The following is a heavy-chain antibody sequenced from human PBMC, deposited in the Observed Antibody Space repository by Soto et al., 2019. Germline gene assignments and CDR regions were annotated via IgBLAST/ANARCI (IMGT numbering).Heavy chain of an antibody. J-gene: IGHJ4*02. CDR1: GFTFRNQA. CDR3: AKDRQFRSYYESAGHYND. D-gene: IGHD3-22*01. CDR2: ISGRGGVT. Sequence: EVQLLESGGGLVQPGGPLRLTCVGSGFTFRNQAWRWVRQAPGKGLEWVSGISGRGGVTYYADSVKGRFTISRDNSKNTLYLQMNNLRANDTAVYYCAKDRQFRSYYESAGHYNDWGQGTLVTVSS. V-gene: IGHV3-23*01.